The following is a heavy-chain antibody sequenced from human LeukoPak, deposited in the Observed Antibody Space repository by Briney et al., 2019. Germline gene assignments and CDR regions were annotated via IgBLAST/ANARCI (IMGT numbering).Heavy chain of an antibody. CDR2: ISYDGSNK. CDR3: ARDGWYGPYFQY. V-gene: IGHV3-30-3*01. Sequence: GGSLRLSCAASGFTFSSYAMHWVRQAPGKGLEWVAVISYDGSNKYYADSVKGRFTISRDNSKNTLCLQMNSLRAEDTAVYYRARDGWYGPYFQYWGQGTLVTVSS. J-gene: IGHJ4*02. D-gene: IGHD6-19*01. CDR1: GFTFSSYA.